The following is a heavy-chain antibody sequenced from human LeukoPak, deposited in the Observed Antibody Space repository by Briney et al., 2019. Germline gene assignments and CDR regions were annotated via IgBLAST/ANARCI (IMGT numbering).Heavy chain of an antibody. CDR3: ASLYGGNSDY. V-gene: IGHV3-21*01. CDR2: ISGSSTYM. D-gene: IGHD4-23*01. Sequence: GGSLRLSCAASGFTFSTYYMNWVRQAPGKGLEWISSISGSSTYMYYADSVKGRFIISRDNAKNSLYLQTSSLRAEDTAVYYCASLYGGNSDYWGQGTLVTVSS. CDR1: GFTFSTYY. J-gene: IGHJ4*02.